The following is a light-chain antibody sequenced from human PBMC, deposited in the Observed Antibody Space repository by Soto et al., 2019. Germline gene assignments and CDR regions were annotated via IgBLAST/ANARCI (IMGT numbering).Light chain of an antibody. V-gene: IGKV3-15*01. CDR2: RAS. CDR3: QHYNFWPHS. Sequence: EIGMTQSPVTLCMSPGERATLSCWAGQSVSSNLAWYQQKPGQAPRLLIYRASIRATGVPARFSGSGSGTEFTLTISGLQSEDVSIYFCQHYNFWPHSFGQGTKVDI. CDR1: QSVSSN. J-gene: IGKJ2*01.